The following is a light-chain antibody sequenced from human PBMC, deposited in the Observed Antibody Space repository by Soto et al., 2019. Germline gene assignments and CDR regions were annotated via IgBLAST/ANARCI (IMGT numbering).Light chain of an antibody. CDR3: QQYNSYSWT. J-gene: IGKJ1*01. CDR2: NAS. Sequence: DIQMTQSPSTLSASVGERVTITCRASQSISSWLAWYQQKPGKAPRLLIYNASSIESGVPSRFSGSGSGTEFTLTISSLQPDDFATYSCQQYNSYSWTFGQGTKVEIK. CDR1: QSISSW. V-gene: IGKV1-5*03.